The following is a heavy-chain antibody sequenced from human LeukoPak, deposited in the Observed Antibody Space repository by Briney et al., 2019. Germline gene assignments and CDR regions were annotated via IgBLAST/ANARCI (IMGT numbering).Heavy chain of an antibody. V-gene: IGHV3-9*03. D-gene: IGHD3-22*01. CDR1: GFTFDDYA. CDR3: AKATRRGWLVEGGYFDY. J-gene: IGHJ4*02. Sequence: PGRSLRLSCAASGFTFDDYAMHWVRQAPGKGLEWASGISWNSGSIGYADSVKGRFTISRDNAKNSLYLQMNSLRAEDMALYYCAKATRRGWLVEGGYFDYWGQGTLVTVSS. CDR2: ISWNSGSI.